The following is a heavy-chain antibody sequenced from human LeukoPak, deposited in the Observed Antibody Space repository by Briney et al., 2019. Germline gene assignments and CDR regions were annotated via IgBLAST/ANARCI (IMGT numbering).Heavy chain of an antibody. V-gene: IGHV1-2*02. J-gene: IGHJ4*02. CDR2: INPNSGGT. CDR3: VRKNSGSQYGDYYFDY. CDR1: GYTFTGYY. Sequence: ASVKVSCKASGYTFTGYYMHWVRQAPGQGLEWMGWINPNSGGTTYAQKFQGRVAMTRDPSTSTVYMELSSLRSEDTAEYYCVRKNSGSQYGDYYFDYWGQGTLVTVSS. D-gene: IGHD1-26*01.